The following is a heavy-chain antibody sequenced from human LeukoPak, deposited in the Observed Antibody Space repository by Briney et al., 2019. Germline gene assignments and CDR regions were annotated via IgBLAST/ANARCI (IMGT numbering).Heavy chain of an antibody. V-gene: IGHV3-21*01. CDR2: ISYTGTYI. CDR1: AFSLNAYN. Sequence: PGGSLRLSCAASAFSLNAYNMNWVRQAPGKGLEWVSSISYTGTYIYYADSVKGRFTISRDNAQNSLYLQMNSLRAEDTAVYYCARGGSEGSSWYEDDYWGQGTLVTVSS. D-gene: IGHD6-13*01. J-gene: IGHJ4*02. CDR3: ARGGSEGSSWYEDDY.